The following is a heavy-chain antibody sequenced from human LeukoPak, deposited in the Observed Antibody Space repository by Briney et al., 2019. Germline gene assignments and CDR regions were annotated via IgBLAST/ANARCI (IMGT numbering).Heavy chain of an antibody. CDR3: ARDSRQQLVPFDY. CDR2: IKQDGYEK. D-gene: IGHD6-13*01. V-gene: IGHV3-7*01. J-gene: IGHJ4*02. CDR1: GFTFSNYW. Sequence: GGSLRLSCAASGFTFSNYWMNWVRQAPGKGLEWVANIKQDGYEKYYVDSVKGRFTISRDNAKNSLYPQMNSLRAEDTAVYYCARDSRQQLVPFDYWGQGTLVTVSS.